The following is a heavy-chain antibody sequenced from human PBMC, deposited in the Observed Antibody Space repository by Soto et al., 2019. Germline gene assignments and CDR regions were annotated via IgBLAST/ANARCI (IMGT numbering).Heavy chain of an antibody. CDR2: INPRNGAT. J-gene: IGHJ6*02. CDR3: ARLPPPSLYYYGMDV. Sequence: QVQLVQSGAEVKKPGASVKVSCKASGYTFVDYYMHWVRQAPGQGLEWMGWINPRNGATNYAQKFQGTITMTRDTSISTAYMESSRLRSDDTAVFYCARLPPPSLYYYGMDVWGQGTTVTVSS. CDR1: GYTFVDYY. V-gene: IGHV1-2*02.